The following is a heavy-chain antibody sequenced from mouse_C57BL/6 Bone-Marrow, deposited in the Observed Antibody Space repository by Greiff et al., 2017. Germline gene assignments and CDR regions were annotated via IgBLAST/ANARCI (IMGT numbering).Heavy chain of an antibody. CDR2: INYDGSST. J-gene: IGHJ4*01. Sequence: EVQVVESEGGLVQPGSSMKLSCTASGFTFSDYYMAWVRQVPEKGLEWVANINYDGSSTYYLDSLKSRFIISRDNAKNILYLQMSSLKSEDTATYYCAREAGDLLRRGAMDYWGQGTSVTVSS. CDR1: GFTFSDYY. CDR3: AREAGDLLRRGAMDY. V-gene: IGHV5-16*01. D-gene: IGHD1-1*01.